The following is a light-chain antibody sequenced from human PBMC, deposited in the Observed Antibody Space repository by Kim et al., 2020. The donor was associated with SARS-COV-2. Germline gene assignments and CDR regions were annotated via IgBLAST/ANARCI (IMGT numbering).Light chain of an antibody. CDR1: SGNIADNY. CDR3: QSYDISNVI. CDR2: EDS. Sequence: GNQVTISCTRTSGNIADNYVQWYQQRPGSAPTIVIYEDSERPSGVPDRFSGSIDTSSSSASLTISGLKTEDEADYYCQSYDISNVIFGGGTQLTVL. V-gene: IGLV6-57*03. J-gene: IGLJ2*01.